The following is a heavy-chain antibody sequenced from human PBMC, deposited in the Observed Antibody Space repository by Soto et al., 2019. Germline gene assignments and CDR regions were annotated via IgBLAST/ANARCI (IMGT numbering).Heavy chain of an antibody. J-gene: IGHJ4*02. CDR2: IYYSGST. D-gene: IGHD3-9*01. CDR3: ARQIRQTGTGYFDY. V-gene: IGHV4-39*01. CDR1: GGSISSSSYY. Sequence: SSETLSLTCTVSGGSISSSSYYWGWIRQPPGKGLEWIGSIYYSGSTYYNPSLKSRVTISVDTSKNQFSLKLSSVTAADTAVYYCARQIRQTGTGYFDYWGQGTLVAVSS.